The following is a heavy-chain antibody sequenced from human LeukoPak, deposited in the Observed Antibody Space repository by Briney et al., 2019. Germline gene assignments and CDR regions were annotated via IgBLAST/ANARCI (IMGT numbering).Heavy chain of an antibody. Sequence: GASVKVSCKASGYTFTAYYMHWVRQAPGQGLEWMGWINTNTGNPTYAQGFTGRFVFSLDTSVSTAYLQISSLKAEDTAVYYCARDHGFIYYDILTGYYTGYAFDIWGQGTMVTVSS. V-gene: IGHV7-4-1*02. CDR2: INTNTGNP. CDR1: GYTFTAYY. J-gene: IGHJ3*02. D-gene: IGHD3-9*01. CDR3: ARDHGFIYYDILTGYYTGYAFDI.